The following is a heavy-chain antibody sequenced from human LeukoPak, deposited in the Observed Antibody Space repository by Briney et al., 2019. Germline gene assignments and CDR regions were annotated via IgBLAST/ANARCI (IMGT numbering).Heavy chain of an antibody. D-gene: IGHD3-3*01. CDR1: GYTFTSYG. CDR2: ISAYNGNT. V-gene: IGHV1-18*01. Sequence: GASVKVSCKASGYTFTSYGISWVRQAPGQGLEWMGWISAYNGNTNYAQKLQGRVTMTTDTSTSTAYMELRSLRSDDTAVYYCAAYYYFWSRLDYYYYYGMDVWGQGTTVTVSS. CDR3: AAYYYFWSRLDYYYYYGMDV. J-gene: IGHJ6*02.